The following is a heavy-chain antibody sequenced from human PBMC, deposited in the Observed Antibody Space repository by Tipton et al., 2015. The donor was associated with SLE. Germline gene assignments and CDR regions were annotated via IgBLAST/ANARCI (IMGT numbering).Heavy chain of an antibody. Sequence: TLSLTCNVSVYSISSSHWWGWIRQPPGKGLEWIGDIDHSGVTHYNPFLKSRVTISRDTSGNQFSLNLSSVTASDTAVYFCTRAEFSSNWYMYWHFDLWGRGTLVTVS. V-gene: IGHV4-38-2*02. CDR3: TRAEFSSNWYMYWHFDL. J-gene: IGHJ2*01. CDR1: VYSISSSHW. CDR2: IDHSGVT. D-gene: IGHD6-13*01.